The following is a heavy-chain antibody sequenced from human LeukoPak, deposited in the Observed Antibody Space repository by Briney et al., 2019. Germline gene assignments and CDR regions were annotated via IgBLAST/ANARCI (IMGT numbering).Heavy chain of an antibody. D-gene: IGHD4-23*01. J-gene: IGHJ4*02. Sequence: GGSLRLSCAVSGFTFSNYGMHWVRQAPGKGLEWVAFIRYDGSNKYYADSVKGRLTISRDNSKNTLYLQMNSLRVEDTAEYYCAKEGTVTPIDYWGQGTLVTVSS. CDR1: GFTFSNYG. CDR2: IRYDGSNK. V-gene: IGHV3-30*02. CDR3: AKEGTVTPIDY.